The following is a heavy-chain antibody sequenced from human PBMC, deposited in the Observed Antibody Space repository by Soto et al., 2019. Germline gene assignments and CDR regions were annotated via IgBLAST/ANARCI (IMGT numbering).Heavy chain of an antibody. CDR2: INHSGST. J-gene: IGHJ6*02. V-gene: IGHV4-34*01. D-gene: IGHD2-2*01. CDR3: AREARLRCSSTSCYNPMDV. CDR1: GGSFSGYY. Sequence: SETLSLTCAVYGGSFSGYYWSWIRQPPGKGLEWIGEINHSGSTNYNPSLKSRVTISVDTSKNQFSLKLSSVTAADTAVYYCAREARLRCSSTSCYNPMDVWGQGTTVTVSS.